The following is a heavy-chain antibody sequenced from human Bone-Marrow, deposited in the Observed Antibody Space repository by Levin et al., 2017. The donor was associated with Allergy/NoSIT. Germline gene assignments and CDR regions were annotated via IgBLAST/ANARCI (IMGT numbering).Heavy chain of an antibody. CDR2: INGDGSIT. CDR1: GFTFSYYW. V-gene: IGHV3-74*01. Sequence: RAGGFLRLSCPASGFTFSYYWMHWVRQAPGKGLVWVSRINGDGSITTYADFVKGRFTISRDNDKNTLYLQMNSLRVDDTAVYYCAREGYAGADAFDIWGQGTMVVVSS. J-gene: IGHJ3*02. CDR3: AREGYAGADAFDI. D-gene: IGHD5-12*01.